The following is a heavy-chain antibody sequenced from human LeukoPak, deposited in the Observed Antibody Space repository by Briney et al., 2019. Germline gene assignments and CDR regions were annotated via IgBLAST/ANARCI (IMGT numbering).Heavy chain of an antibody. CDR1: GGSISSSSYY. CDR2: IYYSGST. Sequence: SETLSLTGTVSGGSISSSSYYWGWIRQPPGKGLEWIGTIYYSGSTYYNPSLKSRVTISVDTSKNQFSLKLSSVTAADTAVYYCARVVPMYSSDWYDDYWGQGTLVTVSS. J-gene: IGHJ4*02. D-gene: IGHD6-19*01. CDR3: ARVVPMYSSDWYDDY. V-gene: IGHV4-39*01.